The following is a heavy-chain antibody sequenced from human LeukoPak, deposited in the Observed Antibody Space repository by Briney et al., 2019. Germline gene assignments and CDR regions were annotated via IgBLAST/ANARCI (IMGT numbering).Heavy chain of an antibody. CDR3: AKSDANNDRYYFDY. V-gene: IGHV3-23*01. CDR1: RFTFNTYA. J-gene: IGHJ4*02. Sequence: GGSLRLSCAASRFTFNTYAMSWVRQAPGKGLEWVSAISGSGGSTYYADSVKGRFTISRDNSKNTLYLQMNSLRAEDTAVYYCAKSDANNDRYYFDYWGQGTLVTVSS. D-gene: IGHD5-24*01. CDR2: ISGSGGST.